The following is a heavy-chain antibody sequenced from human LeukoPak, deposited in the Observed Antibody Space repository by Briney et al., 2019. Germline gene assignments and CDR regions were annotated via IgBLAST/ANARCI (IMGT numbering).Heavy chain of an antibody. CDR2: FYIVGDI. J-gene: IGHJ4*02. D-gene: IGHD1-20*01. CDR1: GLTLSDSY. CDR3: ARALCVVGINCGPVY. Sequence: GGSLRLSHAPSGLTLSDSYISWVRQAPGREREWVSCFYIVGDIYYADSVKGRFPLSRDNFKNTLYLQMNSPRAEDTAGYYWARALCVVGINCGPVYGGQGTLVTVSS. V-gene: IGHV3-53*01.